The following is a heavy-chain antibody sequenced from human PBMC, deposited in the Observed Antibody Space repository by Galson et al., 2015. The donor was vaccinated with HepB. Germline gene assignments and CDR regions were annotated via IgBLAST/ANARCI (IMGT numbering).Heavy chain of an antibody. Sequence: SLRLSCAASGFTFDDYAMHWVRQAPGKGLEWVSGISWNSGSIGYADSVKGRFTISRDNAKNSLYLQMNSLRAEDTALYYCAKDGSPTGYSYGLFDYWGQGTLVTVSS. CDR2: ISWNSGSI. CDR1: GFTFDDYA. D-gene: IGHD5-18*01. CDR3: AKDGSPTGYSYGLFDY. V-gene: IGHV3-9*01. J-gene: IGHJ4*02.